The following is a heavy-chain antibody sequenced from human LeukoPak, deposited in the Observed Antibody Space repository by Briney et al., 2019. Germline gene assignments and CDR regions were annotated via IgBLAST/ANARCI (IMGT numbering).Heavy chain of an antibody. V-gene: IGHV4-30-2*01. CDR1: GGSISSGGYY. CDR2: IYHSGST. CDR3: ARANVVAARPDYFDY. J-gene: IGHJ4*02. Sequence: SETLSLTCTVSGGSISSGGYYWSCIRRPPGKGLEWIGYIYHSGSTYYNPSLKSRVTISVDRSKNQFSLKLSSVTAADTAVYYCARANVVAARPDYFDYWGQGTLVTVSS. D-gene: IGHD6-6*01.